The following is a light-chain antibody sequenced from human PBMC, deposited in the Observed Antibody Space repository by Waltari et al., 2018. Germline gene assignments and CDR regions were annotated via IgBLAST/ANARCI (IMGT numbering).Light chain of an antibody. V-gene: IGKV3-15*01. J-gene: IGKJ1*01. CDR1: QSVSRN. CDR3: QQYNNWPRQT. Sequence: EIVMTQSPATLSVSPGERATLSCRASQSVSRNLAWYQQKPGQAPRLLIYGASTRATGIPARFSGSGSGTEFTLTISSMQSEDFAVYYCQQYNNWPRQTFGQGTKVEIK. CDR2: GAS.